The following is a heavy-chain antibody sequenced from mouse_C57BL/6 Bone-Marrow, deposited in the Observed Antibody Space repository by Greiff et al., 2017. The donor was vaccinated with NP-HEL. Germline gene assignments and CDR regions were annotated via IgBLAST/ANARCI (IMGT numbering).Heavy chain of an antibody. V-gene: IGHV1-81*01. J-gene: IGHJ3*01. D-gene: IGHD4-1*01. Sequence: VKLMESGAELARPGASVKLSCKASGYTFTSYGISWVKQRTGQGLEWIGEIYPRSGNTYYNEKFKGKATLTADKSSSTAYMELRSLTSEDSAVYFCARSGTGTVAYWGQGTLVTVSA. CDR2: IYPRSGNT. CDR3: ARSGTGTVAY. CDR1: GYTFTSYG.